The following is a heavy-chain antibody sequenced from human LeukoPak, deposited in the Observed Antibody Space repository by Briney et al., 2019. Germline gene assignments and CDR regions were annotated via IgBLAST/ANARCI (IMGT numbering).Heavy chain of an antibody. V-gene: IGHV3-21*01. CDR3: ARDFPSYQLLIYAGYYYYGMDV. D-gene: IGHD2-2*01. J-gene: IGHJ6*02. CDR2: IRSSSSYI. CDR1: GFTLNSYS. Sequence: AGGSLRLSSAASGFTLNSYSMNWVSQAPRKGLEWVSSIRSSSSYIYYADSVKGRFTISRDNAKNSLYLQMNSLRAEDTAVYYCARDFPSYQLLIYAGYYYYGMDVWGQGTTVTVSS.